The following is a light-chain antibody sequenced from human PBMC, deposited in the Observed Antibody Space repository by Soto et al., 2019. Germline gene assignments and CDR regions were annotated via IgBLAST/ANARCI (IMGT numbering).Light chain of an antibody. V-gene: IGLV2-14*01. CDR3: SSYSSTNSLLV. CDR1: FSDIGGYNF. J-gene: IGLJ2*01. Sequence: QSALAQPASVSGSPGQSVTISCTGTFSDIGGYNFVSWYQQHPDGAPKLLIYEVTLRPSGVSDRFSGSKSANTASLTISGLQPEDEAAYYCSSYSSTNSLLVFGGGTKLTVL. CDR2: EVT.